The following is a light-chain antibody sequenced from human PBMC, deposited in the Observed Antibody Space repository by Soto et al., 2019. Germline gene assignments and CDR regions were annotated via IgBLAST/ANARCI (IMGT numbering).Light chain of an antibody. V-gene: IGKV3-20*01. Sequence: EIVLTQSPGTLSLSPGERATLSSRASQSVTNNYLAWYQQRPGQAPRLLIYAASSRATGIPDRFSGSGSGTDFTLTISRLEPEDFAVYYCQQYGTSPRTFGQGTKVEIK. CDR2: AAS. CDR1: QSVTNNY. CDR3: QQYGTSPRT. J-gene: IGKJ1*01.